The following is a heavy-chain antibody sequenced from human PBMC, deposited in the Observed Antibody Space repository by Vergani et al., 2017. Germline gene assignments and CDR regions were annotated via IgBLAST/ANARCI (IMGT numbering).Heavy chain of an antibody. CDR2: IIPMFGTT. CDR3: GRDSYGSGHYYGMDV. V-gene: IGHV1-69*13. D-gene: IGHD3-10*01. J-gene: IGHJ6*02. Sequence: QVQLVQSGAEVKKPGSSIKVSCKASGGTFGTYGITWVRQAPGQGLEWIGRIIPMFGTTNYAQKFQGRVTIIADKSTSTSYMELSSLKSEDTAKYYCGRDSYGSGHYYGMDVWAQGTTVTVSS. CDR1: GGTFGTYG.